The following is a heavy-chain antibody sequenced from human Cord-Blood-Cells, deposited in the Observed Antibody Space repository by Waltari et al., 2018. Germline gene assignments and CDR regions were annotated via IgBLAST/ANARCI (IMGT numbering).Heavy chain of an antibody. Sequence: QVQLQESGPGLVKPSVTLSLPCAVSGGSISSSNWWSWVRPPPGKGLEWIGEIYHSGSTNYNPSLKSRVTISVDKSKNQFSLKLSSVTAADTAVYYCAREVGQQLDQNFDIWRQGTMVTVSS. CDR1: GGSISSSNW. V-gene: IGHV4-4*02. D-gene: IGHD6-13*01. J-gene: IGHJ3*02. CDR3: AREVGQQLDQNFDI. CDR2: IYHSGST.